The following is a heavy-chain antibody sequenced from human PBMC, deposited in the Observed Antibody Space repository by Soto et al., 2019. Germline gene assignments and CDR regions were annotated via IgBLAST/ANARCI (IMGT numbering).Heavy chain of an antibody. V-gene: IGHV1-18*04. D-gene: IGHD2-2*02. J-gene: IGHJ6*02. CDR3: ARDRSCSSTSCYTSILPYYYYGMDV. Sequence: ASVKVSCKASGYTFTSYGISWVRQAPGQGLEWVGWISAYNGNTNYAQKLQGRVTMTTDTSTSTAYMELRSLRSDDTAVYYCARDRSCSSTSCYTSILPYYYYGMDVWGQGTTVTVSS. CDR1: GYTFTSYG. CDR2: ISAYNGNT.